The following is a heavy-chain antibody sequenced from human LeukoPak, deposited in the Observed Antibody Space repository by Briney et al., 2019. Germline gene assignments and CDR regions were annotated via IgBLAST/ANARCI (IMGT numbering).Heavy chain of an antibody. CDR2: ISHSGST. Sequence: SETLSLTCAVYGGSFSGYYWSWIRQPPGKGLEWIGEISHSGSTNYNPSLKSRVTISVDTSKNQFSLKLSSVTAADTAVYYCARGRGHGSGSYYNPRYWYFDLWGRGTLVTVSS. J-gene: IGHJ2*01. CDR1: GGSFSGYY. V-gene: IGHV4-34*01. CDR3: ARGRGHGSGSYYNPRYWYFDL. D-gene: IGHD3-10*01.